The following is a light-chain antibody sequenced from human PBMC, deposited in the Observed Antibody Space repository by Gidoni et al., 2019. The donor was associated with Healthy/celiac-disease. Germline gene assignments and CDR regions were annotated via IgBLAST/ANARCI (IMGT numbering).Light chain of an antibody. J-gene: IGKJ2*01. V-gene: IGKV1-39*01. CDR3: QQSYSTPYT. Sequence: DIQMTQSPSSLSASVGDRVTITCRASQSISSYLNCYQQKPGKAPKLLIYAASSLQSGVPSRFSVSVSGTDFTLTISSLQPEDFATYYCQQSYSTPYTFGQGTKLEIK. CDR2: AAS. CDR1: QSISSY.